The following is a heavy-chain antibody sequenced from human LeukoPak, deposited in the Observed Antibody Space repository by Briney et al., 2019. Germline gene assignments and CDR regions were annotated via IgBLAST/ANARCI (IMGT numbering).Heavy chain of an antibody. CDR2: IYYSGST. CDR3: ARHRIAAADDAFEI. D-gene: IGHD6-13*01. CDR1: GGSISSYY. J-gene: IGHJ3*02. Sequence: PSETLSLTCTVSGGSISSYYWGWIRQPPGKGLEWIGTIYYSGSTYYNPSLKSRVTISVDTSKNLFSLKLSPVTAADTAVYYCARHRIAAADDAFEIWGQGTMVTVSS. V-gene: IGHV4-39*01.